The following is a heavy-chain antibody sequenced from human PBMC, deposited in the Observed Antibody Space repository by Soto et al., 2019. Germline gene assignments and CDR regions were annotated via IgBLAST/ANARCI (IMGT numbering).Heavy chain of an antibody. V-gene: IGHV5-10-1*01. D-gene: IGHD4-17*01. CDR1: GYSFTSYW. CDR3: ARLVDGDPYSYFDL. Sequence: PGESLEISCKGSGYSFTSYWIGWVRQMPGKGLEWMGRIDPSDSNTNYSPSFQGHVTISADKSTYTTYLQWGSLKASDTAMYYCARLVDGDPYSYFDLWGRGTLVTVSS. CDR2: IDPSDSNT. J-gene: IGHJ2*01.